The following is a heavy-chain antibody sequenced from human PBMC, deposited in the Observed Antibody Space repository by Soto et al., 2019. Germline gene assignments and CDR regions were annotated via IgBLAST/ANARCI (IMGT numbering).Heavy chain of an antibody. V-gene: IGHV4-59*01. Sequence: SETLSLTCTVSGGSFSTYYWSWIRQPPGKGLEWIGYIYYSGSTNSNPSLKSRVTLSVDTSKNQFSLRLSSVTAADTAVYYCARDQGGPFDYWGQGTLVTVSS. D-gene: IGHD2-15*01. CDR2: IYYSGST. CDR3: ARDQGGPFDY. J-gene: IGHJ4*02. CDR1: GGSFSTYY.